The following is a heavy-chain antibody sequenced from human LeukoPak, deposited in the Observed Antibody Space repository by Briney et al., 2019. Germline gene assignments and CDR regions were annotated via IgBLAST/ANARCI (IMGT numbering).Heavy chain of an antibody. V-gene: IGHV1-18*01. CDR1: GYTFTSYG. Sequence: ASVKVSCKASGYTFTSYGISWVRQAPGQGLEWMGWISTYNGDTNYAQKLQGRVTMTTDTSTNTAYMELRSLRSDDTAVYYCASLMGGYYGSGSYTPVDYWGQGTLVTVSS. CDR2: ISTYNGDT. D-gene: IGHD3-10*01. CDR3: ASLMGGYYGSGSYTPVDY. J-gene: IGHJ4*02.